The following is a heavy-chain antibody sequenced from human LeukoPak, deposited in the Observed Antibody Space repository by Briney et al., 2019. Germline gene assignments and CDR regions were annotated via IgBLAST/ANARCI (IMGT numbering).Heavy chain of an antibody. J-gene: IGHJ5*02. Sequence: GGSLRLSCAASGFTFSSYAMSWVRQAPGKGLEWVSAISGSGGSTYYADSVKGRFTISRDNSKNTLYLQMNSLRAEDSGVYYCAKWDYFGAGIYYPLPWFDPWGQGTLVTVSS. V-gene: IGHV3-23*01. CDR1: GFTFSSYA. D-gene: IGHD3-10*01. CDR2: ISGSGGST. CDR3: AKWDYFGAGIYYPLPWFDP.